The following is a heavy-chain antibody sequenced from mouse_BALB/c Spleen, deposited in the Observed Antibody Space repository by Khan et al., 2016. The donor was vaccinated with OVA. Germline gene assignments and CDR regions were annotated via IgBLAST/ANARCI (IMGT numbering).Heavy chain of an antibody. CDR3: TRKEYYGSRHRYFDV. J-gene: IGHJ1*01. Sequence: QVQLKQSGTELVKPGASVKLSCKTSGYTFTRYYMYWVKQRPGQGLEWIGEINPSNGGTNFNEKFKSKATLTVDKLSSTAYMQLSSLTSEDSAVYYWTRKEYYGSRHRYFDVWGAGTTGTVSS. CDR2: INPSNGGT. D-gene: IGHD1-1*01. CDR1: GYTFTRYY. V-gene: IGHV1-53*01.